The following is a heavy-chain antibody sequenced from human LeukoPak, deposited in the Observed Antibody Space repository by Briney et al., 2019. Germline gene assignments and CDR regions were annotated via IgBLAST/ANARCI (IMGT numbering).Heavy chain of an antibody. CDR1: GFTFSSYA. CDR2: ISGSAGST. Sequence: PGGSLRLSCAASGFTFSSYAMSWVRQAPGKGLEWVSGISGSAGSTYYADSVKGRFTISRDNSKNTLYLQMNSLRAEDTAVYYCASIVVVEAATPHFDYWGQGALVTVSS. CDR3: ASIVVVEAATPHFDY. D-gene: IGHD2-15*01. V-gene: IGHV3-23*01. J-gene: IGHJ4*02.